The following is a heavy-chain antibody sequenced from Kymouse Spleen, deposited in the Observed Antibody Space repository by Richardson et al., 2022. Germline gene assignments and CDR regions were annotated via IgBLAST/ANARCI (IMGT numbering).Heavy chain of an antibody. CDR2: ISWNSGSI. CDR3: AKDEGLGLDAFDI. D-gene: IGHD3-9*01,IGHD7-27*02. CDR1: GFTFDDYA. V-gene: IGHV3-9*01. J-gene: IGHJ3*02. Sequence: EVQLVESGGGLVQPGRSLRLSCAASGFTFDDYAMHWVRQAPGKGLEWVSGISWNSGSIGYADSVKGRFTISRDNAKNSLYLQMNSLRAEDTALYYCAKDEGLGLDAFDIWGQGTMVTVSS.